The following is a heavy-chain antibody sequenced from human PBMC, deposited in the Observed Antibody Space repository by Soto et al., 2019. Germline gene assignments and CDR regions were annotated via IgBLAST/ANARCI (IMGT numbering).Heavy chain of an antibody. J-gene: IGHJ6*02. CDR3: EKDRIAARYPTYYYYGMDV. V-gene: IGHV3-23*01. CDR1: GFTFSSYA. CDR2: ISGSGGST. Sequence: PGGSLRLSCAASGFTFSSYAMSWVRQAPGKGLEWVSAISGSGGSTYYADSVKGRFTISRDNSKNTLYLQMNSLRAEDTAVYYCEKDRIAARYPTYYYYGMDVWGQGTTLTVSS. D-gene: IGHD6-6*01.